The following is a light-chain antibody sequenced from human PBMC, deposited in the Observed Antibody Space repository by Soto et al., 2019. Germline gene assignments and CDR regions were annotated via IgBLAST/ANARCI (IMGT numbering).Light chain of an antibody. CDR3: QQYGSSPGLFT. CDR1: QSVSNNY. V-gene: IGKV3-20*01. CDR2: GAS. Sequence: EIVLTQSPGSLSLSPGERATLSCRASQSVSNNYLAWYQQKPGQAPMLLIYGASSRATGIPDRFSGSGSGTDFTLTISRLEPEDFAVYYCQQYGSSPGLFTFGPGTKVDIK. J-gene: IGKJ3*01.